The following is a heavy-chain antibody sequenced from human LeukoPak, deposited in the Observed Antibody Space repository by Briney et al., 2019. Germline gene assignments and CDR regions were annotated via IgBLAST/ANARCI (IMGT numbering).Heavy chain of an antibody. CDR1: GFPFSSYG. CDR2: ISISGSTI. Sequence: GGSLRLSCAASGFPFSSYGMHWVRQAPGKGLEWVSCISISGSTIYYADSVKGRFTISRDNAKNSLYLQMNSLRVEDTAVYYCAREGLWGAARDAFDIWGQGTMVTVSS. CDR3: AREGLWGAARDAFDI. V-gene: IGHV3-48*04. D-gene: IGHD6-6*01. J-gene: IGHJ3*02.